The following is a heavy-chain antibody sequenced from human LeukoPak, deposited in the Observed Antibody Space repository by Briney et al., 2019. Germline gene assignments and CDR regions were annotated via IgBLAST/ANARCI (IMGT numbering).Heavy chain of an antibody. V-gene: IGHV5-51*01. D-gene: IGHD4-23*01. J-gene: IGHJ4*02. Sequence: GEPLKISCKGSGYSFTSYWIGWVRKIHGKGLWWMRIIYPSDSDTRYSPSFQGQVTISADKSISTAYLQWSSLKASDTAMYYCAISLGGNYGVDYWGQGTLVTVSS. CDR1: GYSFTSYW. CDR2: IYPSDSDT. CDR3: AISLGGNYGVDY.